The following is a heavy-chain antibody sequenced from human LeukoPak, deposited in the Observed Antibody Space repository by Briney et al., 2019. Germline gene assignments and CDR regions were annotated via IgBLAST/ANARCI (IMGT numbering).Heavy chain of an antibody. CDR1: GLTFRTYA. Sequence: GGSLRLSCAASGLTFRTYAMSWVRQAPGKGLEWVSYISSSGSTIYYADSVKGRFTISRDNAKNSLYLQMNSLRAEDTAVYCCARADRTYYYGSGMGFDPWGQGTLVTVSS. CDR3: ARADRTYYYGSGMGFDP. D-gene: IGHD3-10*01. J-gene: IGHJ5*02. V-gene: IGHV3-48*03. CDR2: ISSSGSTI.